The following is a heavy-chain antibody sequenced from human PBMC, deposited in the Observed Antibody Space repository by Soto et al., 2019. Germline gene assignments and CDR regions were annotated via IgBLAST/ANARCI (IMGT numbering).Heavy chain of an antibody. J-gene: IGHJ4*02. Sequence: QVQLVQSGAEVKKPGSSVKVSCKASGGTFSSYTISWVRQAPGQGLEWMGRIIPILGIANYAQKFQGRVTMTADKSTSTAYMELSSLRSEDTAVYYCARGRVRGEESVDYWGQGTLVTVSS. D-gene: IGHD3-10*01. CDR3: ARGRVRGEESVDY. CDR2: IIPILGIA. V-gene: IGHV1-69*02. CDR1: GGTFSSYT.